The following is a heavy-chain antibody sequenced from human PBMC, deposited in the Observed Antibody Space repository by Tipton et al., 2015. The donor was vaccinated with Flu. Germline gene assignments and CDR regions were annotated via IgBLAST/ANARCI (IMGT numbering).Heavy chain of an antibody. Sequence: SLRLSCAGSGFTFSDFAIHWVRQAPGKGLEWLANINGGGSETYYVDSAKGRFSISRDNANNALYLQMNTLRAEDTAVYYCVRETSSPGVDYWGQGTLVTVSS. CDR3: VRETSSPGVDY. CDR2: INGGGSET. D-gene: IGHD3-10*01. CDR1: GFTFSDFA. J-gene: IGHJ4*02. V-gene: IGHV3-7*01.